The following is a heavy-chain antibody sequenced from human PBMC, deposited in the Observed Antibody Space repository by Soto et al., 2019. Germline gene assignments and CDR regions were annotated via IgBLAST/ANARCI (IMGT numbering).Heavy chain of an antibody. CDR1: GGSVSSGSYY. J-gene: IGHJ4*02. CDR2: IYYSGST. CDR3: ARDSWAVAEPYYFDD. Sequence: QVQLQESGPGLVKPSETLSLTCIVSGGSVSSGSYYWSWIRQPPGKGLEWIGYIYYSGSTNYNPPLKSRVPISVDTSKNQFSLKLSSVTAADTAVYYCARDSWAVAEPYYFDDWGQGTLVTVSS. D-gene: IGHD6-19*01. V-gene: IGHV4-61*01.